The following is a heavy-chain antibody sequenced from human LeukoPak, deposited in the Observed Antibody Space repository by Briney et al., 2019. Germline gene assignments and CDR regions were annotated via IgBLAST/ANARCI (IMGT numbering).Heavy chain of an antibody. Sequence: GGSLRLSCVASGFTFSSYSMNWVRQAPGKGLEWVSSFTSRSGSIYYADSVKGRFTISRDNAKNSLFLQMNSLRAEDTAVNYWARDRTAMPSYYYYYWDVWGKGPTVTVS. CDR1: GFTFSSYS. CDR2: FTSRSGSI. V-gene: IGHV3-21*01. J-gene: IGHJ6*03. D-gene: IGHD5-18*01. CDR3: ARDRTAMPSYYYYYWDV.